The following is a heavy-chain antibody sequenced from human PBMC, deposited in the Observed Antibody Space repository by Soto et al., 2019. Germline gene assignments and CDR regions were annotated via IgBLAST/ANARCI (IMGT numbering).Heavy chain of an antibody. J-gene: IGHJ5*02. V-gene: IGHV4-30-4*02. D-gene: IGHD2-8*01. CDR1: GGSISSGGYY. CDR3: ARDMYAGFTHYFDP. CDR2: IYYSGTT. Sequence: SETLSLTCTVSGGSISSGGYYWSWIRQHPGKGLEWIGYIYYSGTTYYNPSLKSRVTISVDTSKNQLSLKLTSMTAADTAVYYCARDMYAGFTHYFDPWGQGTLVTVSS.